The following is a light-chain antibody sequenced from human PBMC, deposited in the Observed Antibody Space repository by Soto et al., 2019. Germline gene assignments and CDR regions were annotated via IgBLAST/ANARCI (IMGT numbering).Light chain of an antibody. V-gene: IGKV3-20*01. J-gene: IGKJ5*01. CDR2: VXS. Sequence: EIVLTQSPGTLSLSLGERATLSCRASQRISSSSLALYXQKPGQXXXXLXYVXSXRATGIPDRFSGSESGTDFTLTISRLEPEDFVVYYCQQYGNSPFTFGQGTRLEIK. CDR3: QQYGNSPFT. CDR1: QRISSSS.